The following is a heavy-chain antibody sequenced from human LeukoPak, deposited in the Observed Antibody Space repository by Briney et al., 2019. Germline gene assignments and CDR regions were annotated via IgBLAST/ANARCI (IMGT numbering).Heavy chain of an antibody. D-gene: IGHD6-13*01. CDR1: GFTFSSYS. Sequence: GGSLRLSCAASGFTFSSYSMNWVRQAPGKGLEWVSLIYSRGGTSYADSVKGRFTISRDSSKNTLFLQMNSLRVEDTAVYYCARDPPGIAASGTYYWGQGTLVTVSS. CDR3: ARDPPGIAASGTYY. J-gene: IGHJ4*02. V-gene: IGHV3-53*01. CDR2: IYSRGGT.